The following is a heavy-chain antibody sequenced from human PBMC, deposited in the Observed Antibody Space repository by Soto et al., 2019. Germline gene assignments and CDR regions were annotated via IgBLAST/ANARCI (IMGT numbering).Heavy chain of an antibody. J-gene: IGHJ5*02. CDR1: GYTFTNYE. D-gene: IGHD3-10*01. Sequence: ASVKVSCKASGYTFTNYEITWVRQATGQGLEWMGWMNPGSGNTDYAHKFQGRVTMTRNISINTAYMELSRLGSDDTAMYYCARMASSGSLNWFDPWGQGTLVT. CDR3: ARMASSGSLNWFDP. CDR2: MNPGSGNT. V-gene: IGHV1-8*01.